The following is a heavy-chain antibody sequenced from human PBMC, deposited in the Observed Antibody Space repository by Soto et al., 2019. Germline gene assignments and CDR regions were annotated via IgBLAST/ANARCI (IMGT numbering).Heavy chain of an antibody. CDR3: ARFYRVKQALYDFWRGYHDY. V-gene: IGHV4-61*03. D-gene: IGHD3-3*01. J-gene: IGHJ4*02. CDR2: IYNSGST. Sequence: PSETLSLTFTVSGGSVSSGSYYWSWIRQPPGKGLEWIGYIYNSGSTNYNPSLKSRVTISVDTSKNHFSLRMSSVTAADTAVYYCARFYRVKQALYDFWRGYHDYWGQGNLVTV. CDR1: GGSVSSGSYY.